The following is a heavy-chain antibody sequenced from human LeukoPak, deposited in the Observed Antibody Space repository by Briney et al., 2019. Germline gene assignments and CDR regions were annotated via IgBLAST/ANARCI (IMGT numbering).Heavy chain of an antibody. Sequence: SETLSLTCTVSGGSIRSISYYWGWIRQPPGKGLEWIGNIYYSGSTYHNPSLKSRVTISVDTSKNQFSLKLSSVTAADTAVYYCARHPVTPSYYYYGMDVWGQGTTVTVSS. D-gene: IGHD4-23*01. CDR3: ARHPVTPSYYYYGMDV. CDR2: IYYSGST. V-gene: IGHV4-39*01. CDR1: GGSIRSISYY. J-gene: IGHJ6*02.